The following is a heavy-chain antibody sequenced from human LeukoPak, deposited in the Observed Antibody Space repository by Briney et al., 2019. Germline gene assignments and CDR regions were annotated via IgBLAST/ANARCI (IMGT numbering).Heavy chain of an antibody. V-gene: IGHV3-7*05. D-gene: IGHD6-19*01. CDR1: GFTFSYYW. CDR2: IKQDGSEK. CDR3: GTAAAGYYFDY. Sequence: GGSLRLSCAASGFTFSYYWMGWVRQAPGKGLEWVANIKQDGSEKYYVDSVKGRFTISRDNAKKSLYLEMNSLRADDTALYYCGTAAAGYYFDYWGQGTLVTVSS. J-gene: IGHJ4*02.